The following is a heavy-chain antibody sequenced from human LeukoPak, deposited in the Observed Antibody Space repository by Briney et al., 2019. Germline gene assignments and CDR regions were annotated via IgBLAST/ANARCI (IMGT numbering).Heavy chain of an antibody. CDR3: ARAGQNEYSSSLDY. V-gene: IGHV6-1*01. Sequence: SQTLSLTCAISGGSVSSNSAAWNWIRQSPSRGLEWLGRTYYRSKWYNDYAVSVKSRITINPDTSKNQFSLQLNSVTPEDTAVYYCARAGQNEYSSSLDYWGQGTLVTVSS. J-gene: IGHJ4*02. D-gene: IGHD6-6*01. CDR1: GGSVSSNSAA. CDR2: TYYRSKWYN.